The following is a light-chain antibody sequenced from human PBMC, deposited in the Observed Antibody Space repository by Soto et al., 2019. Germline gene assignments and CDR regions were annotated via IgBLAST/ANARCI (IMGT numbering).Light chain of an antibody. V-gene: IGLV1-51*01. CDR1: SSNIGGNS. CDR2: DDN. J-gene: IGLJ1*01. CDR3: GSWDSSLSADV. Sequence: QSVLTQPPSVSAAPEQKVTISCSGSSSNIGGNSVSWYQQLPGTAPKLLIYDDNKRPSGIPDRFSGSKSGTSATLGITGFQTGDEADYYCGSWDSSLSADVFGTGTKVTVL.